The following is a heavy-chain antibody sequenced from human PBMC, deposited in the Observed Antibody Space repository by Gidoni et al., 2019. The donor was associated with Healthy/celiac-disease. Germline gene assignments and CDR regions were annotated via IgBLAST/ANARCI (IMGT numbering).Heavy chain of an antibody. Sequence: QVQLVQSGAEVKKPGSSVKVSCKASGGTFSSYAISWVRQAPGQGLEWMGGIIPIFGTANYAQKFQGRVTITADESTSTAYMELSSLRSEDTAVYYCARGDTAMGSYYYYYGMDVWGQGTTVTVSS. CDR2: IIPIFGTA. J-gene: IGHJ6*02. D-gene: IGHD5-18*01. V-gene: IGHV1-69*12. CDR1: GGTFSSYA. CDR3: ARGDTAMGSYYYYYGMDV.